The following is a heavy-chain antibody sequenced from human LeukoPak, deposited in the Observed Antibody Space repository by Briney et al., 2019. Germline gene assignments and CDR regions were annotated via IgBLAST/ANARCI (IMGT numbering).Heavy chain of an antibody. CDR1: GGSINSYY. Sequence: SETLSLTCTVSGGSINSYYWTWIRQPPGKGLEWIGYIYHSGSTNYNPSLKSRVTISVDTSKNQFSLKLSSVTAADTAVYYCARDSGYDFAKFDYWGQGTLVTVSS. D-gene: IGHD5-12*01. CDR3: ARDSGYDFAKFDY. CDR2: IYHSGST. J-gene: IGHJ4*02. V-gene: IGHV4-59*12.